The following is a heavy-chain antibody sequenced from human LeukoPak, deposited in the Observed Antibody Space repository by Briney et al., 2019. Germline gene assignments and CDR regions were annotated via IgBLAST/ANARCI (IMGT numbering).Heavy chain of an antibody. J-gene: IGHJ4*02. CDR2: IFPSGGEI. D-gene: IGHD2-8*02. V-gene: IGHV3-23*01. Sequence: GGSLRLSCAASGFTFSSYTMNWVRQAPGKGLEWVSSIFPSGGEIHYADSVRGRFTISRDNSKSTLSLQMNSLRAEDTAIYYCATYRQVLLPFESWGQGTLVTVSS. CDR3: ATYRQVLLPFES. CDR1: GFTFSSYT.